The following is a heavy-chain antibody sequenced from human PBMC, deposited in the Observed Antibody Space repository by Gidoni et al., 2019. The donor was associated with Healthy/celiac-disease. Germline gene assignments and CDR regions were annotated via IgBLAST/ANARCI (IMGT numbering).Heavy chain of an antibody. CDR3: ARAIAARPHGAYGMDV. J-gene: IGHJ6*02. D-gene: IGHD6-6*01. CDR2: IYTSGST. Sequence: QVQLQESGPGLVKPSQTLSLTCTVSGGSISSGSYYWSWIRQPAGKGLEWIGRIYTSGSTNYNPSLKSRVTISVDTSKNQFSLKLSSVTAADTAVYYCARAIAARPHGAYGMDVWGQGTTVTVSS. CDR1: GGSISSGSYY. V-gene: IGHV4-61*02.